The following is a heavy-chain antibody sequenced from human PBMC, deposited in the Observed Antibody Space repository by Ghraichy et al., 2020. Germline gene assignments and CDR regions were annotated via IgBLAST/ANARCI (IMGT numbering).Heavy chain of an antibody. V-gene: IGHV3-23*01. D-gene: IGHD2/OR15-2a*01. Sequence: GESLNISCAASGFTFSSYAMSWVRQAAGKGLEWVSTVDKSGDPTFYADSVKGRFIVSRDNSKSTVSLQMNSLRVEDTAVYYCTKDWAVVIGRVNWFDPWGHGTLVTVSS. CDR2: VDKSGDPT. CDR3: TKDWAVVIGRVNWFDP. CDR1: GFTFSSYA. J-gene: IGHJ5*02.